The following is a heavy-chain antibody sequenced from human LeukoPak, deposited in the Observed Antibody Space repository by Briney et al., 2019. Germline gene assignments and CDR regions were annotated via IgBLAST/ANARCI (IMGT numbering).Heavy chain of an antibody. CDR2: INTDTGNP. Sequence: GASVKVSCKASGYTFTNYAMNWVRQAPGQGLEWMGWINTDTGNPTYAQGFTRRLVFSLDTSARTAYLQISSLKVEDTAVYYCARTLFGDQYQLLHNWFDPWGQGTLVTVSS. CDR3: ARTLFGDQYQLLHNWFDP. J-gene: IGHJ5*02. D-gene: IGHD3-16*01. V-gene: IGHV7-4-1*02. CDR1: GYTFTNYA.